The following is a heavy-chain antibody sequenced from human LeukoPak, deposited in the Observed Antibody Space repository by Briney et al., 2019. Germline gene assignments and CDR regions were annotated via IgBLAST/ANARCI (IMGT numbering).Heavy chain of an antibody. D-gene: IGHD3-22*01. V-gene: IGHV4-59*01. CDR1: GGSISSYY. CDR2: IYYSGST. CDR3: AGLNNVYYDSRCYLSHFDY. J-gene: IGHJ4*02. Sequence: SETLSLTCTVTGGSISSYYWSWIRPPPGKGLDCMGLIYYSGSTNYKPSLNSQVTISVDTSKYQFSLKVSSVTAADTAMYYCAGLNNVYYDSRCYLSHFDYWGQGTLVTVSS.